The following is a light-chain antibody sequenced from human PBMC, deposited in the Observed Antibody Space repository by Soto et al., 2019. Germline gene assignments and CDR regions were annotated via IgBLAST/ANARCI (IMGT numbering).Light chain of an antibody. V-gene: IGKV3-11*01. CDR2: DAS. J-gene: IGKJ1*01. Sequence: IVLTQSPATLSLSPGERATLSCRASQSVSSYLAWYQQKPGQAPRLLIYDASNRATGIPARFSGSVSGTDCTITISSLEQEDCAVYDCQQRSNWPRTFGQGTKVDIK. CDR3: QQRSNWPRT. CDR1: QSVSSY.